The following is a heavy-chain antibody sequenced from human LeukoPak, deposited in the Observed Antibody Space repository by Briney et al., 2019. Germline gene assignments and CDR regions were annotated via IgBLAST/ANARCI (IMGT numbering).Heavy chain of an antibody. V-gene: IGHV3-23*01. CDR1: GFTFSSYA. J-gene: IGHJ4*02. CDR2: ISGSGGST. CDR3: AKGSYHGDYGLFDY. D-gene: IGHD4-17*01. Sequence: PGGSLRLSCAASGFTFSSYAMSWVRQAPGNGLEWVSAISGSGGSTYYADSVKGRFTISRDNSKDTLYLQMNSLRAEDTAVYYCAKGSYHGDYGLFDYWGQGTLVTVSS.